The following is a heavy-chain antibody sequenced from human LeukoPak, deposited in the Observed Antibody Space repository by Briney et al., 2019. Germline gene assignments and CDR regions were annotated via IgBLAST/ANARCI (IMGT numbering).Heavy chain of an antibody. CDR2: ISNSSSYI. Sequence: PGGSLRLSCAACGFTFSSYSMNWVRQAPGKGLEWVSSISNSSSYIYYADSVKGRFTISRDNAKNSLYLQMNSLRAEDTAVYYCAREGAAAGTPYAFDIWGQGTMVTVSS. CDR1: GFTFSSYS. V-gene: IGHV3-21*01. D-gene: IGHD6-13*01. CDR3: AREGAAAGTPYAFDI. J-gene: IGHJ3*02.